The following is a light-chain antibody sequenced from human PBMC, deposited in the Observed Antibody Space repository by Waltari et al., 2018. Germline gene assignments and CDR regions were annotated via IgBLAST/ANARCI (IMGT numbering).Light chain of an antibody. CDR2: DAS. J-gene: IGKJ4*01. V-gene: IGKV1-33*01. CDR1: QDIRNY. CDR3: QQYDDLPPLT. Sequence: DIQMTQSPSSLSASVGDRVTITCRASQDIRNYLNWYQQKPGKAPKLLIYDASNLGTGVPSRFSGRGSGTDFTFTISSLQPEDIATYYCQQYDDLPPLTFGGGTKVEIK.